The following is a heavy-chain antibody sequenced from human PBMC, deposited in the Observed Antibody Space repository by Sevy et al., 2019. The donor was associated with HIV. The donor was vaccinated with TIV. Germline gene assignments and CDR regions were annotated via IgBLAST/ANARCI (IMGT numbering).Heavy chain of an antibody. CDR1: GFTFSSYS. CDR3: ASFKGTVTGFDY. CDR2: ISSSSSYI. Sequence: GGSLRLSCAASGFTFSSYSMNWVRQAPGKGLEWVSSISSSSSYIYYVDSVKGRFTISRDNAKNSLYLQMNSLRAEDTAVYYCASFKGTVTGFDYWGQGTLVTVSS. V-gene: IGHV3-21*01. J-gene: IGHJ4*02. D-gene: IGHD4-17*01.